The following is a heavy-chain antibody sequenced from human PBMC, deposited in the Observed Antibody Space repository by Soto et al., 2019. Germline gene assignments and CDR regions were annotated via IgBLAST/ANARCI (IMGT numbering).Heavy chain of an antibody. V-gene: IGHV3-23*01. J-gene: IGHJ6*03. CDR3: AKGDCSSTSCYPVAFGYYYYMDV. CDR2: ISGSGGST. Sequence: EVQLLESGGGLVQPGGSLRLSCTASGFTFSSYAMSWVRQAPGKGLEWVSAISGSGGSTYYADSVKGRFTISRDNSKNTLYLQMNSLRAEDTAVYYCAKGDCSSTSCYPVAFGYYYYMDVWGKGTTVTVSS. D-gene: IGHD2-2*01. CDR1: GFTFSSYA.